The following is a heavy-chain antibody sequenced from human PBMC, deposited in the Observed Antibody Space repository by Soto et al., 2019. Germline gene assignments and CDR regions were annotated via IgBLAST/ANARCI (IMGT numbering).Heavy chain of an antibody. J-gene: IGHJ6*02. V-gene: IGHV4-30-4*01. D-gene: IGHD2-2*01. CDR2: IYYSGST. Sequence: PSETLSLTCTDSGGSISSGDYYWSWIRQPPGKGLEWIGYIYYSGSTYYNPSLRSRVTISVDTSKNQFSLKLSSVTAADTAVYYCARDLQDIVLIPASPFPGMDVWGQGTTVTVSS. CDR1: GGSISSGDYY. CDR3: ARDLQDIVLIPASPFPGMDV.